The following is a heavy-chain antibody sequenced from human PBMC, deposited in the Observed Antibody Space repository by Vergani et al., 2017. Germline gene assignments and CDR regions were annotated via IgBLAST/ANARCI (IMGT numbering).Heavy chain of an antibody. D-gene: IGHD1-1*01. CDR1: SHTFQTYG. CDR2: IRPYTGHT. CDR3: ARGAPSNSEVTHTAFDV. Sequence: QVQLVQSGAELKKPGASVSVSCKGSSHTFQTYGISWVRQAPGKGLEWMAWIRPYTGHTIYAQKFQDRVTMTADTSTNTAYMELRSLRSDDTPVYFCARGAPSNSEVTHTAFDVWGQGTMVTVSS. J-gene: IGHJ3*01. V-gene: IGHV1-18*01.